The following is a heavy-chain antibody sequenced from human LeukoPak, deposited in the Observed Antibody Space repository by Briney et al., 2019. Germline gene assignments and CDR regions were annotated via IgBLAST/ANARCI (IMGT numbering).Heavy chain of an antibody. Sequence: ASVKVSCKASGYTFTGYYMHRVRQAPGQGLEWMGRINPNSGGTNYAQKFQGRVTMTRDTSISTAYMELSRLRSDDTAVYYCASTVTDPPGVLRYYYMDVWGKGTTVTVSS. D-gene: IGHD4-17*01. J-gene: IGHJ6*03. CDR1: GYTFTGYY. CDR2: INPNSGGT. V-gene: IGHV1-2*06. CDR3: ASTVTDPPGVLRYYYMDV.